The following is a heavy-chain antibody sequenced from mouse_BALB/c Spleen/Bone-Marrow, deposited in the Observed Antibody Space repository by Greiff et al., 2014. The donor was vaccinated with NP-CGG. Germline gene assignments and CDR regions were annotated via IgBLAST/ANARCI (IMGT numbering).Heavy chain of an antibody. D-gene: IGHD4-1*01. J-gene: IGHJ4*01. CDR2: IHYSGIT. Sequence: VQLQQLGPDLVKPSQSLSLTCTVTGYSIISYYSWHWIRQFPGNKLEWMGYIHYSGITVYNPSLKSRISITRDTSNNQFFLQLNSVTTEDTATYYCARFAGTPYTMDYWGQGTSVTVSS. CDR3: ARFAGTPYTMDY. CDR1: GYSIISYYS. V-gene: IGHV3-1*02.